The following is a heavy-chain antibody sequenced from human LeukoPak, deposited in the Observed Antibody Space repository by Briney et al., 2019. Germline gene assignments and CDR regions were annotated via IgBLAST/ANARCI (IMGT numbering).Heavy chain of an antibody. CDR1: GGSISSYY. V-gene: IGHV4-59*12. D-gene: IGHD6-13*01. Sequence: SETLSLTCTVSGGSISSYYWSWIRQPPGKGLEWIGYIYYSGSTNYNPSLKSRVTMSVDTSKNQFSLKLSSVAAADTAVYYCARGRYSSSWRHNWFDPWGQGTLVTVSS. J-gene: IGHJ5*02. CDR2: IYYSGST. CDR3: ARGRYSSSWRHNWFDP.